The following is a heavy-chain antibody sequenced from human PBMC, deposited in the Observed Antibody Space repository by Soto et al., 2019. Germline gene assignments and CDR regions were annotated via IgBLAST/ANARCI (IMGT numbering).Heavy chain of an antibody. CDR1: GGSISSSSYY. CDR3: ARHAYDSSGYYSPQFDY. CDR2: IYYSGST. Sequence: PSETLSLTCAVSGGSISSSSYYWVWIRHPPGKGLEWIGSIYYSGSTYYNPSLKSRVTISVDTSKNQFSLKLSSVTAADTAVYYCARHAYDSSGYYSPQFDYWGQGTLVTVSS. V-gene: IGHV4-39*01. D-gene: IGHD3-22*01. J-gene: IGHJ4*02.